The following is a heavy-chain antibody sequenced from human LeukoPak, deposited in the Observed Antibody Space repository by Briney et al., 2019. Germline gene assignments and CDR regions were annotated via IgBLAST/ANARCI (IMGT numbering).Heavy chain of an antibody. CDR3: AKAPSITMVRGGYYFDY. Sequence: GGSLRLSCAASGFTFSSYWMHWVRQAPGKGLVWVSRINSDGSSTSYADSVKGRFTISRDNAKNTLYLQMNSLRAEDTAVYYCAKAPSITMVRGGYYFDYWGQGTLVTVSS. J-gene: IGHJ4*02. V-gene: IGHV3-74*01. D-gene: IGHD3-10*01. CDR2: INSDGSST. CDR1: GFTFSSYW.